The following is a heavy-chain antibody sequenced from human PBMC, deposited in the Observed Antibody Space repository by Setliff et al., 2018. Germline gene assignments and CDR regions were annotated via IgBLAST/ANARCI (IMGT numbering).Heavy chain of an antibody. CDR3: TRTIRDRSVQSLFDP. CDR2: IDWDKDK. D-gene: IGHD3-22*01. CDR1: GFSLSTSGMC. J-gene: IGHJ5*02. V-gene: IGHV2-70*11. Sequence: SGPTLVNPTHTLTLTCTFPGFSLSTSGMCVSWIRQPPGKDLEWLARIDWDKDKYYSTSLKTRLTISKATSRNQVVLTMTNRDPVDTATYYCTRTIRDRSVQSLFDPWGPGTLVTVSS.